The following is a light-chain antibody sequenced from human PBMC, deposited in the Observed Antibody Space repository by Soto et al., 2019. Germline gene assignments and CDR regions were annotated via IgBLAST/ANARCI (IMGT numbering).Light chain of an antibody. J-gene: IGKJ4*01. V-gene: IGKV3-11*01. CDR3: QQYSSWLRS. CDR2: HAS. CDR1: QTVTN. Sequence: EVVLTQSPATLSLSPGEGASHSCRASQTVTNLAWYQHKPGQAPRLLIYHASTRATGIPARFSGSGSGTDFTLSISSLEPEDFAVYYCQQYSSWLRSFGGGTKVEIK.